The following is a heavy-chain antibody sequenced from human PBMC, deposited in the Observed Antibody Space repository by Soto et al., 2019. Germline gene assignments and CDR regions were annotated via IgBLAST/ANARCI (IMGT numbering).Heavy chain of an antibody. D-gene: IGHD3-3*01. CDR3: ARDLPTYYDFWSGSRLPGWFDP. CDR2: ITSSSSYI. J-gene: IGHJ5*02. V-gene: IGHV3-21*01. Sequence: EVQLVESGGGLVKPGGSLRISCAASGFTISSYSMNWVRQAPGKGLEWASSITSSSSYIYYADSVKGRFSISRDIAKNSVKLLMNSLRAEDTAVYYCARDLPTYYDFWSGSRLPGWFDPWCQGTLVSVSS. CDR1: GFTISSYS.